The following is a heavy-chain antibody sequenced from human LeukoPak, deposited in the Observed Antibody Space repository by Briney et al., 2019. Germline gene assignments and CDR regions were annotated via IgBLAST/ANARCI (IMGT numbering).Heavy chain of an antibody. J-gene: IGHJ5*02. CDR3: ARGSIAAAGHNWFDP. Sequence: PGGSLRLSCAASGFTFSDYYMSWIRQAPGKGLEWVAVISYDGSNKYYADSVKGRFTISRDNSKNTLYLQMNSLRAEDTAVYYCARGSIAAAGHNWFDPWGQGTLVTVSS. D-gene: IGHD6-13*01. V-gene: IGHV3-30-3*01. CDR1: GFTFSDYY. CDR2: ISYDGSNK.